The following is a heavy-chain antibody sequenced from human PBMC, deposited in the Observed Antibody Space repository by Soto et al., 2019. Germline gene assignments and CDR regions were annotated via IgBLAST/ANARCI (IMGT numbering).Heavy chain of an antibody. CDR3: AKDLGGVDTWNDFDY. V-gene: IGHV3-23*01. CDR2: IGVSGGLT. CDR1: GFTFRSYA. J-gene: IGHJ4*02. D-gene: IGHD1-1*01. Sequence: EVPLLESGGGLVQPGGSLRLSCAASGFTFRSYAMSWVRQAPGKGLEWVSAIGVSGGLTYYVDSVKGRFTISRDNSQNTLYLQMNSLRAEDTAVYYCAKDLGGVDTWNDFDYWGQGTLVTVSS.